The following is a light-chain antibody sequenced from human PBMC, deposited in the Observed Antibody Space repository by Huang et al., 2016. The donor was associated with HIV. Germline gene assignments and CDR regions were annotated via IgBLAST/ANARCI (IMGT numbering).Light chain of an antibody. J-gene: IGKJ4*01. CDR1: QSLLYNSNNANY. V-gene: IGKV4-1*01. CDR2: WAS. Sequence: DIVMTQSPDSLTVSLGERATINCKSSQSLLYNSNNANYLVWYQQKPGQPPKLLISWASARESGVPDRFSGNGSGTDFTLTISSLQAEDVAVYYCQQYYTTPVTFGGGTKVEI. CDR3: QQYYTTPVT.